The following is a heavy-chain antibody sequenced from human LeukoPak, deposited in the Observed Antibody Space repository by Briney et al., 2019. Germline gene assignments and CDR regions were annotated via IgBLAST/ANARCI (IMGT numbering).Heavy chain of an antibody. CDR3: ASQYYYDSSGYYFDY. Sequence: PGGSLRLSCAASGFTFSGHWMSWVRQAPGKGLEWVANINQGGSDKYYVDSVKGRFTISRDNAKNSLYLQMNSLRAEDTAVYYCASQYYYDSSGYYFDYWGQGTLVTVSS. CDR1: GFTFSGHW. V-gene: IGHV3-7*01. J-gene: IGHJ4*02. D-gene: IGHD3-22*01. CDR2: INQGGSDK.